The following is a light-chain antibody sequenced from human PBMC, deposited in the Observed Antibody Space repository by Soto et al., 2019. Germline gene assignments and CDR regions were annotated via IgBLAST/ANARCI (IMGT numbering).Light chain of an antibody. CDR1: QRVSSSY. CDR3: QQYGSSRRT. V-gene: IGKV3-20*01. J-gene: IGKJ1*01. CDR2: GAS. Sequence: EIVLTQSPGTLSLSPGERATLSCRASQRVSSSYLAWYQHKPGQAPRLLIYGASSRATGIPDRFSGSGSGTDFTLTISRLEPEDFAMYYCQQYGSSRRTFGQGTKVEIK.